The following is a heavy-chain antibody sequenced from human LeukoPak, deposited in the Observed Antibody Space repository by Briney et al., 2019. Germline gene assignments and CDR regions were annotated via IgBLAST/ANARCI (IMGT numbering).Heavy chain of an antibody. CDR3: TRIFYYGTRGYYPDF. CDR2: SKNKGYAYST. Sequence: GGSLRLSCAASGFTFSDHHMDWVRQAPGKGLEWIGRSKNKGYAYSTVYAASVKGRFTFSRDDPKNSLYLQMNSLTTEDTAVYYCTRIFYYGTRGYYPDFWGQGTLVTVSS. CDR1: GFTFSDHH. D-gene: IGHD3-22*01. J-gene: IGHJ4*02. V-gene: IGHV3-72*01.